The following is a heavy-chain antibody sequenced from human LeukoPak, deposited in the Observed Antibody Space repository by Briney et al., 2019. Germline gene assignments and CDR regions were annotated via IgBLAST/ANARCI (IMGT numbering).Heavy chain of an antibody. Sequence: PSQTLSLTCTVSGGSISSYYWSWIRQPPGKGLEWIGYIYYSGSTNYNPSLKSRVTISVDTSKNQFSLKLSSVTAADTAVYYCARGGGRGGAIDYWGQGTLVTVSS. CDR2: IYYSGST. CDR1: GGSISSYY. V-gene: IGHV4-59*01. CDR3: ARGGGRGGAIDY. D-gene: IGHD1-26*01. J-gene: IGHJ4*02.